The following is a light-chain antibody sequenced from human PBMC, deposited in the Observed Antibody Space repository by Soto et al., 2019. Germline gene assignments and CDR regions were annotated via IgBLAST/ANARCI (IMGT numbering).Light chain of an antibody. Sequence: EIVLTQSPGTLSLTPGQRATLSCRASQSVSSNYLAWYQQKPGQAPRLLIYGASSRATGIPDRFSGSGSGTDFTLTISTLEPEDFAVYYCQQYGSSPRLTFGGGTKLEIK. CDR1: QSVSSNY. CDR2: GAS. J-gene: IGKJ4*01. V-gene: IGKV3-20*01. CDR3: QQYGSSPRLT.